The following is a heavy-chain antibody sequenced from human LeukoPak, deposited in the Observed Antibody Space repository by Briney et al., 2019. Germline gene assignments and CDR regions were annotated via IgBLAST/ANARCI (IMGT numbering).Heavy chain of an antibody. Sequence: PGGSLRLSCAASGFTFSSYEMNWARQAPGKGLEWVSYISSSGSTIYYADSVKGRFTISRDNAKNSLYLQMNSLRAEDTAVYYCARDSGSSWEDYFDYWGQGTLVTVSS. D-gene: IGHD6-13*01. CDR1: GFTFSSYE. CDR2: ISSSGSTI. CDR3: ARDSGSSWEDYFDY. J-gene: IGHJ4*02. V-gene: IGHV3-48*03.